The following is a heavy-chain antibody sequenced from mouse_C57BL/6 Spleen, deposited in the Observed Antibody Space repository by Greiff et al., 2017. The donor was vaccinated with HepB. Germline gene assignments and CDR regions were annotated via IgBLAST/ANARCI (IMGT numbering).Heavy chain of an antibody. CDR1: GYTFTDYY. J-gene: IGHJ1*03. V-gene: IGHV1-76*01. CDR3: ARSGLLLRYFDV. Sequence: VQLQQSGAELVRPGASVKLSCKASGYTFTDYYINWVKQRPGQGLEWIARIYPGSGNTYYNEKFKGKATLTAEKSSSTAYMQLSSLTSEDSAVYFCARSGLLLRYFDVWGTGTTVTVSS. D-gene: IGHD1-1*01. CDR2: IYPGSGNT.